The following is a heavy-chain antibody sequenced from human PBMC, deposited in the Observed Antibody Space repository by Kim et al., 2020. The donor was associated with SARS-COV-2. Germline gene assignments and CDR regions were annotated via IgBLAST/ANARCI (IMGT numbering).Heavy chain of an antibody. Sequence: GGSLRLSCAASGFTFSGSAMHWVRQASGKGLEWVGSIRHEANGYATAYAASVQGRFTISRDESKKPAYLQMNSLKTEGTAVYYCTRVNPIAGAWYDACDTWGQRTMVTVSS. V-gene: IGHV3-73*01. CDR3: TRVNPIAGAWYDACDT. J-gene: IGHJ3*02. CDR1: GFTFSGSA. CDR2: IRHEANGYAT. D-gene: IGHD6-19*01.